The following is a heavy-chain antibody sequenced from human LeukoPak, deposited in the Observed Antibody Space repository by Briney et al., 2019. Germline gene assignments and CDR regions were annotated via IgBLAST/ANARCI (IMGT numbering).Heavy chain of an antibody. CDR1: GFTFSSYA. D-gene: IGHD6-13*01. J-gene: IGHJ6*02. V-gene: IGHV3-23*01. CDR3: ARTLAAAAPYGMDV. Sequence: GGSLRLSCAASGFTFSSYAMSWVRQTPGKGLEWVSGISGNSGSTYYAGSVKGRFTISRDNSKNTLYLQMNSLRVEDTAVYYCARTLAAAAPYGMDVWGQGTTVTVSS. CDR2: ISGNSGST.